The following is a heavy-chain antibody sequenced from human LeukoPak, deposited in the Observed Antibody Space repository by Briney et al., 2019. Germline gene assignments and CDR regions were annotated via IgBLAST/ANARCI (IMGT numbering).Heavy chain of an antibody. Sequence: GGSLRLSCAASGFTFSKYWMHWVRHAPGKGLVWVSRIYIDGTGIVYAGSVKGRFIISRDYAKNTLYLQMNSLRVEDTAVYYCARAPPSNGYSYHFDIWGQGTMVTVSS. V-gene: IGHV3-74*01. J-gene: IGHJ3*02. CDR2: IYIDGTGI. D-gene: IGHD5-18*01. CDR3: ARAPPSNGYSYHFDI. CDR1: GFTFSKYW.